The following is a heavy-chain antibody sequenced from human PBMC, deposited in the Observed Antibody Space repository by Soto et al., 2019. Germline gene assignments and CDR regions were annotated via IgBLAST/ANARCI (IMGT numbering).Heavy chain of an antibody. CDR1: GYTFTSHD. CDR3: ARWDYGVYARFDY. CDR2: MNPNSGNT. Sequence: QVQLVQSGAEVKKSGASVKVSCKASGYTFTSHDINWVRQATGQGLERMGWMNPNSGNTGYAQKLQGRVTMTRNTSISTAYMELSSLRSEDTAVYYCARWDYGVYARFDYWGQGTLVTVSS. D-gene: IGHD4-17*01. V-gene: IGHV1-8*01. J-gene: IGHJ4*02.